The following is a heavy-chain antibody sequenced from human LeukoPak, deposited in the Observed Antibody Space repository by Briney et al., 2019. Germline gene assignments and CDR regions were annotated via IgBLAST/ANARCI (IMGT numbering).Heavy chain of an antibody. J-gene: IGHJ4*02. D-gene: IGHD3-10*01. CDR2: IRGDGGDT. CDR3: GRDVVLGSRSVDY. V-gene: IGHV3-74*01. CDR1: GFTFTNHW. Sequence: GGSLRLSCAASGFTFTNHWMHWVRQAPGKGLVWVSRIRGDGGDTSYADSVKGRFTISRDNAKNTLYLQMDSLGAEDTAVYYCGRDVVLGSRSVDYWGQGVLVTVSS.